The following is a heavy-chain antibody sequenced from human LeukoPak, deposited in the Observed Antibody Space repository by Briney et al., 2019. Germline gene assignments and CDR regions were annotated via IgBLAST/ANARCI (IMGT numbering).Heavy chain of an antibody. CDR2: ISSSSGTI. J-gene: IGHJ4*02. Sequence: GGSLRLSCAASGFTFSSYSMNWVRQAPGKGLEWVSYISSSSGTIYYADSVKGRFTISRDNAKNSLYLQMNSLRDEDTAVYYCARVPGACSSTSCYTPYWGQGTLVTVSS. D-gene: IGHD2-2*02. V-gene: IGHV3-48*02. CDR3: ARVPGACSSTSCYTPY. CDR1: GFTFSSYS.